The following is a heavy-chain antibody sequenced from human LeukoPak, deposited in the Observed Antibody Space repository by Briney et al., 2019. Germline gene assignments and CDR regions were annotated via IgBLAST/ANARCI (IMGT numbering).Heavy chain of an antibody. CDR3: ARDQWLVRYYFDY. D-gene: IGHD6-19*01. CDR2: ISYDGSNK. CDR1: GFTFSSYA. V-gene: IGHV3-30-3*01. J-gene: IGHJ4*02. Sequence: GGSLRLSCAASGFTFSSYAMHWVRQAPGKGLEWVAVISYDGSNKYYADSVKGRFTISRDNSKNTLYLQMNSPRAEDTAVYYCARDQWLVRYYFDYWGQGTLVTVSS.